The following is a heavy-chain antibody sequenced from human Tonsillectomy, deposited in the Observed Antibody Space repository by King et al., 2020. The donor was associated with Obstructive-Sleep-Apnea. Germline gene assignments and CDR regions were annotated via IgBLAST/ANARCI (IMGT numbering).Heavy chain of an antibody. CDR1: GXTXSSYX. CDR2: XSYDGXNX. J-gene: IGHJ6*02. Sequence: QLVQSGGGVVQXGRSLRLSCXASGXTXSSYXMHWVRQAPGKGLXWVXVXSYDGXNXYYANSVKGRFTSSRDNSKNTLYLQMNSLRAEDTAVYYCARGGVEQCLVAGYGMDVWGQGTTVTVSS. V-gene: IGHV3-30*04. CDR3: ARGGVEQCLVAGYGMDV. D-gene: IGHD6-19*01.